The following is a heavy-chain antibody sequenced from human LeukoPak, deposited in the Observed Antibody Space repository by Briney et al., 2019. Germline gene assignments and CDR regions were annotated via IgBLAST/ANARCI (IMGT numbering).Heavy chain of an antibody. CDR1: GFTFSSYG. V-gene: IGHV3-30*03. D-gene: IGHD2-2*02. CDR2: ISDDGSNK. Sequence: PGGPLRLSCAASGFTFSSYGMHWVRQAPGKGLEWVAVISDDGSNKYYVDSVKGRFTISRDNSKNTLYLQVNSLRAEDTAVFYCASSPTYCSSTSCYINYWGQGALVTVSS. J-gene: IGHJ4*02. CDR3: ASSPTYCSSTSCYINY.